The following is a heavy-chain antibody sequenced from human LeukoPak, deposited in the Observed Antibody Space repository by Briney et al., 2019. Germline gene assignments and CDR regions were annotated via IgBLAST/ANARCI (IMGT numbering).Heavy chain of an antibody. J-gene: IGHJ6*02. CDR1: GFTFSSYA. CDR3: ARVGYSYGDYYYGMDV. V-gene: IGHV3-30*04. Sequence: GGSLRLSCVASGFTFSSYAIQWVRQAPGKGLEWVAVISYDGGNKYYADSVKGRFTISRDNSKNTLFLQMNSLRTEDTAVYYCARVGYSYGDYYYGMDVWGQGTTVTVS. CDR2: ISYDGGNK. D-gene: IGHD5-18*01.